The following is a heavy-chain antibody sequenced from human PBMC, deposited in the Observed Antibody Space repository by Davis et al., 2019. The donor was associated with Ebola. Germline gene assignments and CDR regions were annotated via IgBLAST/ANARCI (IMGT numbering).Heavy chain of an antibody. Sequence: SETLSLTCTVSGGSISSGDYYWSWIRQPPGKGLEWIGYIYYSGSTYYNPSLESRVTISIDTSKNQFSLELSSVTAADTAVYYCARHGLGVYPFDHWGQGTLVTVSS. CDR2: IYYSGST. J-gene: IGHJ4*02. V-gene: IGHV4-30-4*02. D-gene: IGHD3-10*01. CDR1: GGSISSGDYY. CDR3: ARHGLGVYPFDH.